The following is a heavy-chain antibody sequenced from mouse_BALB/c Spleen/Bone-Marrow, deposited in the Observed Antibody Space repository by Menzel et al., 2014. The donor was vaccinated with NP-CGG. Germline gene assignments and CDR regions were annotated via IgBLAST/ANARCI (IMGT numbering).Heavy chain of an antibody. CDR3: ARGRNYYGSSYYFDY. CDR1: GYTFTSYW. Sequence: QVQLKQSGAELARPGASVKLSCKASGYTFTSYWMQWVKQRPGQGLEWIGAIYPGDGDTRYTQKFKGKATLTADKSSSTAYMQLSSLASEDSAVYYCARGRNYYGSSYYFDYRGQGTTLTVSS. D-gene: IGHD1-1*01. J-gene: IGHJ2*01. V-gene: IGHV1-87*01. CDR2: IYPGDGDT.